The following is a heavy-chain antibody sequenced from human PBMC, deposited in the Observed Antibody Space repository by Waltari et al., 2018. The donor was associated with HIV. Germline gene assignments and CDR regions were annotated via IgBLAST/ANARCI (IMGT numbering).Heavy chain of an antibody. CDR3: ARTYHYDSSGPDAFDI. D-gene: IGHD3-22*01. Sequence: EVQLVESGGGLVQPGGSLRLSCAASGFTFSYNYMDWVRQAPGKGLEWFGRTRNKANSYTTEYAASVKGRFTISRDDSKNSLYRQMNSLKTEDTAVYYCARTYHYDSSGPDAFDIWGQGTMVTVSS. V-gene: IGHV3-72*01. J-gene: IGHJ3*02. CDR1: GFTFSYNY. CDR2: TRNKANSYTT.